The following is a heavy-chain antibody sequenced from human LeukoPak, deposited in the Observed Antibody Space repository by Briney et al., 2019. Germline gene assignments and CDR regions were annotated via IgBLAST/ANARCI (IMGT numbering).Heavy chain of an antibody. J-gene: IGHJ6*02. CDR2: IRYDGSNK. CDR1: GFTFSSYG. V-gene: IGHV3-30*02. D-gene: IGHD2-21*02. CDR3: ARDLCGGDCYYYYGMDV. Sequence: GGSLRLSCAASGFTFSSYGMHWVRQAPGKGLEWVAFIRYDGSNKYYADSVKGRFTISRDNSKNTLYLQMNSLRAEDTAVYYCARDLCGGDCYYYYGMDVWGQGTTVTVSS.